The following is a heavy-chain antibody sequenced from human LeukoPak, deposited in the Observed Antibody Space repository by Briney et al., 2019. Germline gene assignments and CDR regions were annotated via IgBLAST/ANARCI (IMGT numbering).Heavy chain of an antibody. Sequence: PGGSLRLSCAASGFTFRNYWMNWVRQAPGKGLEWVANINEDGSEKNYVDSVKGRFTTSRGNAKNSLSLQMNSLRSEDTAVYYCATYKNQPHTLFFDFWGQGALVTVSA. CDR2: INEDGSEK. D-gene: IGHD1-14*01. CDR3: ATYKNQPHTLFFDF. J-gene: IGHJ4*02. CDR1: GFTFRNYW. V-gene: IGHV3-7*02.